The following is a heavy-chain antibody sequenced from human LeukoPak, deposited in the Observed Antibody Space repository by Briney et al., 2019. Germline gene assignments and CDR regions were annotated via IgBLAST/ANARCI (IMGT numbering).Heavy chain of an antibody. CDR2: IYYSGST. CDR1: GGSISSGGYY. CDR3: ARRRAAQEIDY. J-gene: IGHJ4*02. Sequence: KTSETLSLTCTVSGGSISSGGYYWSWIRQHPGKGLEWIGYIYYSGSTYYNPSLKSRVTISVDTSKNQFSLKLSSVTAADTAVYYCARRRAAQEIDYWGQGTLVTVSS. D-gene: IGHD6-6*01. V-gene: IGHV4-31*03.